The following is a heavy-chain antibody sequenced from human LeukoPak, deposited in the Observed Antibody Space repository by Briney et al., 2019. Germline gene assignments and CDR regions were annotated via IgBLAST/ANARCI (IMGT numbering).Heavy chain of an antibody. CDR2: IYYSGST. Sequence: PSETLSLTCTVSGGSISSYYWSWIRQPPGKGLEWIGYIYYSGSTNYNPSLKSRVTISVDTSKNQFSLKLSSVTAADTAVYYCARGPKIAAADYYYYYMDVWGKGTTVTVSS. D-gene: IGHD6-13*01. J-gene: IGHJ6*03. CDR3: ARGPKIAAADYYYYYMDV. CDR1: GGSISSYY. V-gene: IGHV4-59*12.